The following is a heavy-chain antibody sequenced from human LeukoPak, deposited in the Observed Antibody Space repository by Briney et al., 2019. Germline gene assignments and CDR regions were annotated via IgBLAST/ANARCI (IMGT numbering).Heavy chain of an antibody. J-gene: IGHJ4*02. D-gene: IGHD2-2*01. Sequence: GGSLRLSCTASGFTFGDYAMSWARQAPGKGLEWVGFIRSKAYGGTTEYAASVKGRFTISRDDSKSIAYLQMNSLKTEDTAVYYCTRTYCSSTSCYEDYWGQGTLVTVSS. CDR3: TRTYCSSTSCYEDY. CDR2: IRSKAYGGTT. V-gene: IGHV3-49*04. CDR1: GFTFGDYA.